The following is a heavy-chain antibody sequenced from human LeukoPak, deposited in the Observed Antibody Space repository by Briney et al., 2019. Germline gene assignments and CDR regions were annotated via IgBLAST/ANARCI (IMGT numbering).Heavy chain of an antibody. V-gene: IGHV3-30*01. CDR2: ISYDGSNK. CDR1: GFTFSSYA. Sequence: GGSLRLSCAASGFTFSSYAMHWVRQAPGKGLEWVAVISYDGSNKYYADSVKGRFTISRDNSKNTLYLQMNSLRAEDTAVYYCASPGGRMSPSPFDYRGQGTLVTVSS. D-gene: IGHD2-8*01. J-gene: IGHJ4*02. CDR3: ASPGGRMSPSPFDY.